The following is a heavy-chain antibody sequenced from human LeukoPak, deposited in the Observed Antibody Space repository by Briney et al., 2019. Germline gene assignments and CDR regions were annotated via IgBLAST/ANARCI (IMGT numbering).Heavy chain of an antibody. CDR2: LSRSGNT. D-gene: IGHD3-9*01. J-gene: IGHJ3*02. V-gene: IGHV4-59*01. Sequence: SETLSLTCTVSGGSISSYYWSWIRLPPGKGLEWIGYLSRSGNTNYSPSLKSRVTIFGDTSKNQFFLKLSSVTAADTAVYYCARARYVNSFYAFDIWGQGTLVTVSS. CDR3: ARARYVNSFYAFDI. CDR1: GGSISSYY.